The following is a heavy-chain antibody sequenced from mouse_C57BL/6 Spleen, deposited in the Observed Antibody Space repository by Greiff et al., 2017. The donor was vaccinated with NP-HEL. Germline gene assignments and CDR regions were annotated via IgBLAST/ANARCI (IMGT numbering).Heavy chain of an antibody. D-gene: IGHD2-4*01. CDR2: IWRGGST. Sequence: VKLQQSGPGLVQPSQSLSITCTVSGFSLTSYGVHWVRQSPGKGLEWLGVIWRGGSTDYNAAFMSRLSITKDNSKSQVFFKMNSLQADDTAIYYCAKKPYDYDDYAMDDWGQGTSVTVAS. CDR3: AKKPYDYDDYAMDD. CDR1: GFSLTSYG. V-gene: IGHV2-5*01. J-gene: IGHJ4*01.